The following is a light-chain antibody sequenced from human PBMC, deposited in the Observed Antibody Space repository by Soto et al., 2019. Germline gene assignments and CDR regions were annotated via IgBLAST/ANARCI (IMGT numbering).Light chain of an antibody. Sequence: DIQMTQSPSTLSASVGDRVTITCRASQSINSLLDWYQQKPGKAPKLLIYKASSLESGAPSRFSGSGSGTEFTLTISSLQPDDFATYYGQQYNSYPWTFGQGTKVEIK. V-gene: IGKV1-5*03. CDR3: QQYNSYPWT. CDR1: QSINSL. CDR2: KAS. J-gene: IGKJ1*01.